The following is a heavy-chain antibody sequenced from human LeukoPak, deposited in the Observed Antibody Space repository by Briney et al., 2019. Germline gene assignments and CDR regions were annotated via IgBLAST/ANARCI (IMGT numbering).Heavy chain of an antibody. V-gene: IGHV1-46*01. CDR2: INPSGGST. Sequence: ASVKVSCKASGYTFSSYYMHWVRQAPGQGLEWMGIINPSGGSTSYAQKFQGRVTMTRDTSTSTVYMELSSLRSEDTAVYYCARDVDVVVGAARPDGGPAPFYYWGQGTLVTVSS. CDR3: ARDVDVVVGAARPDGGPAPFYY. CDR1: GYTFSSYY. J-gene: IGHJ4*02. D-gene: IGHD2-15*01.